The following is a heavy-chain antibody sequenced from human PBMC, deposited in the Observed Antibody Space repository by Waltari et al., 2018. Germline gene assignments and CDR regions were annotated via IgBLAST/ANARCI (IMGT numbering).Heavy chain of an antibody. CDR3: ARGGFGPVYPYYYGMDV. CDR1: GGSISSHY. CDR2: IYYSGST. Sequence: QVQLQESGPGLVKPSETLSLTCTVSGGSISSHYWSWIRQPPGKGLEWIGYIYYSGSTNSNPSLKSRVTISVDTSKNQFSLKLSSVTAADTAVYYCARGGFGPVYPYYYGMDVWGQGTTVTVSS. D-gene: IGHD3-10*01. V-gene: IGHV4-59*11. J-gene: IGHJ6*02.